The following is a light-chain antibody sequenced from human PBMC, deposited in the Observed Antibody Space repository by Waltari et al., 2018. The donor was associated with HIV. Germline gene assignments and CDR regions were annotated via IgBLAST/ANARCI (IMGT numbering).Light chain of an antibody. CDR1: SSNVGRNA. J-gene: IGLJ2*01. V-gene: IGLV1-47*01. Sequence: QSALTQPPSASGTPGQRVTISCSGRSSNVGRNAVYWYQKCPVSAPQLVIYRDNQRPPGVSDRVACSKSGAAASLAISGLRSEDEADFYCSTWDDSLKEVLFGGGTKLTVL. CDR2: RDN. CDR3: STWDDSLKEVL.